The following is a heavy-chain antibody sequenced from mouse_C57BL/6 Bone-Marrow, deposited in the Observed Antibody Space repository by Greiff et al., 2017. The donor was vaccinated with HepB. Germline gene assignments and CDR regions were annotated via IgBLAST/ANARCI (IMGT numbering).Heavy chain of an antibody. J-gene: IGHJ2*01. Sequence: EVKLQESGPGLVKPSQSLSLTCSVTGYSITSGYYWNWIRQFPGNKLEWMGYISYDGSNNYNPSLKNRISITRDTSKNQFFLKLNSVTTEDTATYYCAREDGSTWDYWGQGTTLTVSS. CDR3: AREDGSTWDY. CDR1: GYSITSGYY. D-gene: IGHD1-1*01. V-gene: IGHV3-6*01. CDR2: ISYDGSN.